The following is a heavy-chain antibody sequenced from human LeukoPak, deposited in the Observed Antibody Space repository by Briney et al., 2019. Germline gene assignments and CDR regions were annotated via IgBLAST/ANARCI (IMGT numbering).Heavy chain of an antibody. D-gene: IGHD3-9*01. CDR1: GGTFSSYA. CDR3: ARIASPYYDILTGYYIHDAFDI. V-gene: IGHV1-69*13. CDR2: IIPILGTA. J-gene: IGHJ3*02. Sequence: GASVKVSCKASGGTFSSYAISWVRQAPGQGLEWMGGIIPILGTANYAQKFQGRVTITADESTSTAYMELSSLRSEDTAVYYCARIASPYYDILTGYYIHDAFDIWGQGTMVTVSS.